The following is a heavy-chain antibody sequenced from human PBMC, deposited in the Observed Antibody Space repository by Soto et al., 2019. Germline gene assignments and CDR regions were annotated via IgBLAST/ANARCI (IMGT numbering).Heavy chain of an antibody. CDR3: SIWQYYYAPGSSDY. J-gene: IGHJ4*02. D-gene: IGHD3-10*01. CDR2: IYYSGST. V-gene: IGHV4-30-4*01. Sequence: SETLSLTCTVSGVSIISGDYYWSLIRQPPGKGLEWIGYIYYSGSTYYNPSLKSRVTISVDTSKNQFSLKLSSVTAADTAVYYCSIWQYYYAPGSSDYPGQGTRVTVSS. CDR1: GVSIISGDYY.